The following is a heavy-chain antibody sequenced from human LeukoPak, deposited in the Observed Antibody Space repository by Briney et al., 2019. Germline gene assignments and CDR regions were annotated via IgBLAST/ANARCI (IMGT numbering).Heavy chain of an antibody. D-gene: IGHD4-17*01. J-gene: IGHJ3*02. CDR2: VYFTWST. V-gene: IGHV4-59*01. CDR1: GGSISTYY. CDR3: ARGGTVTDDAFDI. Sequence: KPSETLSLTCTVSGGSISTYYWSWIRQPPGKELEWIGFVYFTWSTNYNPSLKSRVTISVDTSKNQFSLKLSSVTAADTAVYYCARGGTVTDDAFDIWGQGTMVTVSS.